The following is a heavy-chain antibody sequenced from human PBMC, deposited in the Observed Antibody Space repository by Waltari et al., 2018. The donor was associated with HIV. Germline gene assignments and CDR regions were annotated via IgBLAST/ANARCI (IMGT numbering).Heavy chain of an antibody. V-gene: IGHV4-59*01. CDR1: GASINDYY. J-gene: IGHJ4*02. CDR3: ARDLGYYDSRGFQFTGYFDF. Sequence: QVQLQESRPGLVKPSETLSLTCSVSGASINDYYWNWIRQPPGEGLEWIGSVSYSGEINHNPSLKSRVTISLDTSKNEFSLTLTSVIAADTAVYYCARDLGYYDSRGFQFTGYFDFWGRGTLVSVSS. CDR2: VSYSGEI. D-gene: IGHD3-22*01.